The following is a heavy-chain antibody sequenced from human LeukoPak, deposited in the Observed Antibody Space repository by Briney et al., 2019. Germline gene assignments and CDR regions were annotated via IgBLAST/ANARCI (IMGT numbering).Heavy chain of an antibody. CDR3: ARVAVAGTSRHFDY. Sequence: SETLSLTCAVSGGSISSSNWWSWVHQPPGKGLEWIGEIYHSGSTNYNPSLKSRVTISVDTSKNQFSLKLSSVTAADTAVYYCARVAVAGTSRHFDYWGQGTLVTVSS. J-gene: IGHJ4*02. V-gene: IGHV4-4*02. CDR1: GGSISSSNW. CDR2: IYHSGST. D-gene: IGHD6-19*01.